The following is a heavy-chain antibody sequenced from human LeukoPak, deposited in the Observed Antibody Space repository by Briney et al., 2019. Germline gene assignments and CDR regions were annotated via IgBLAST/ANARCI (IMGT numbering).Heavy chain of an antibody. CDR2: ISAYNGNT. J-gene: IGHJ5*02. D-gene: IGHD2-15*01. Sequence: GASVKVSCTASGYTFTNYGVSWVRQAPGQGLEWMGWISAYNGNTNYAQKLQGRVTMTTDTSTSTAYMELRSLRSDDTAVYYCARGGVYRSGGSCPASWFDPWGQGTLVTVSS. V-gene: IGHV1-18*01. CDR1: GYTFTNYG. CDR3: ARGGVYRSGGSCPASWFDP.